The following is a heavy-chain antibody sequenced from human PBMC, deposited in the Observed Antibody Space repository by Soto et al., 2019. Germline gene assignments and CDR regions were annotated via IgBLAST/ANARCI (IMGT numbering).Heavy chain of an antibody. J-gene: IGHJ3*02. CDR3: ARGGGSYYYRVVDAFDI. CDR1: GGSFSGYY. V-gene: IGHV4-34*01. D-gene: IGHD1-26*01. CDR2: INHSGST. Sequence: PSETLSLTCAVYGGSFSGYYWSWIRQPPGKGLEWIGEINHSGSTNYNPSLKSRVTISVDTSKNQFSLKLSSVTAADTAVYYCARGGGSYYYRVVDAFDIWGQGTMVTVSS.